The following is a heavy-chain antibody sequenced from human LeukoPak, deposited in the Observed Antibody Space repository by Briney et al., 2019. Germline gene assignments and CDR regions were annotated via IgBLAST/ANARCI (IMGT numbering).Heavy chain of an antibody. CDR1: GYTFTGYY. CDR3: ARSQIPDF. J-gene: IGHJ4*02. CDR2: INPNSGDT. Sequence: ASVKVSCKASGYTFTGYYMHWVRQAPGQGLEWMGWINPNSGDTKCAQKFQGRVTMTRDTSIGTAYMELSRLTSDDTAVYYCARSQIPDFWGQGTLFTVSS. V-gene: IGHV1-2*02. D-gene: IGHD2-21*01.